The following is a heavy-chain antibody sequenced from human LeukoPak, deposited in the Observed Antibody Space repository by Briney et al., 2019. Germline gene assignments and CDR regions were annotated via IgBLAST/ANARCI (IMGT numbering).Heavy chain of an antibody. Sequence: GGSLRLSCAASGFTFSSYWMSWVRQAPGKGLEWVANIKQDGSEKYYVDSVKGRFTISRDNAKNSLYLQMNSLRAEDTAVYYCARDSYPGVAAAGTIDYWGQGTLVTVSS. J-gene: IGHJ4*02. CDR1: GFTFSSYW. V-gene: IGHV3-7*01. D-gene: IGHD6-13*01. CDR3: ARDSYPGVAAAGTIDY. CDR2: IKQDGSEK.